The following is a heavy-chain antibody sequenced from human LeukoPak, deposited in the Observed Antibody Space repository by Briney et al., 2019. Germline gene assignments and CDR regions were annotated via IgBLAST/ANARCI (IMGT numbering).Heavy chain of an antibody. D-gene: IGHD3-16*01. CDR3: ARFGFYYDIDV. V-gene: IGHV4-59*01. Sequence: SETLSLTCTVSGGSISGYYWTWTRQPPGKGLEWIGQIHYSGKTDYNPPLRSRITISVDTSKNQMFLKLSSVTAADTAVYYCARFGFYYDIDVWGQGTMVTVSS. CDR1: GGSISGYY. J-gene: IGHJ6*02. CDR2: IHYSGKT.